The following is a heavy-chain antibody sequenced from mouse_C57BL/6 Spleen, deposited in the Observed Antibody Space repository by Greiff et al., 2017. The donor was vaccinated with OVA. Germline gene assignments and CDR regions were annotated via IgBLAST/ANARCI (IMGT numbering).Heavy chain of an antibody. CDR2: IWRGGST. CDR1: GFSLTSYG. Sequence: VMLVESGPGLVQPSQSLSITCTVSGFSLTSYGVHWVRQSPGKGLEWLGVIWRGGSTDYNAAFMSRLSITKDNSKSQVFFKMNILQADDTAIYYCAKMRRGYAMDYWGQGTSVTVSS. CDR3: AKMRRGYAMDY. V-gene: IGHV2-5*01. J-gene: IGHJ4*01.